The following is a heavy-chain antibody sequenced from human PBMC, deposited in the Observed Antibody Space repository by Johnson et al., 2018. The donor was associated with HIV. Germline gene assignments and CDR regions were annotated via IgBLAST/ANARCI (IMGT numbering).Heavy chain of an antibody. Sequence: QVQLVESVGGVVQPGRSLRLSCEGSGFIFRNFAMHWVRQAPGKGLEWVSIISYDGSNKYYADSVKGRFTISRDNSKNTLYLQMNSLRAEDTAVYYCARDGRDLVTRGSFDVWGQGTVVTVSS. CDR1: GFIFRNFA. CDR2: ISYDGSNK. CDR3: ARDGRDLVTRGSFDV. D-gene: IGHD3-9*01. V-gene: IGHV3-30*04. J-gene: IGHJ3*01.